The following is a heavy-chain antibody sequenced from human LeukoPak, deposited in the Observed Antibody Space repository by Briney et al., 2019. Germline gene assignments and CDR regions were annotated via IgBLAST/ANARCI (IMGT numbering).Heavy chain of an antibody. CDR3: AKDGGDYDILTGYSYDAFDV. J-gene: IGHJ3*01. CDR2: VSGSGRST. CDR1: GFTFSSYA. Sequence: GGSLRLSCAASGFTFSSYAMSWVRRAPGKGLEWVSAVSGSGRSTYYADSVKGRFTISRDNSKNTLSLQMNSLRAEDTAVYYCAKDGGDYDILTGYSYDAFDVWGQGTMVTVSS. V-gene: IGHV3-23*01. D-gene: IGHD3-9*01.